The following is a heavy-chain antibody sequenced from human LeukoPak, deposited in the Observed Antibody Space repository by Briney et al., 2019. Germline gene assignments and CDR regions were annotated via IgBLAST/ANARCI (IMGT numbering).Heavy chain of an antibody. V-gene: IGHV3-23*01. D-gene: IGHD2-2*01. CDR3: AKGSRGSCSRTYCYPFDY. Sequence: GGSLRLSCAASGFTFSSYAMSWVRQAPRKGLEWASAITGSGYSTYYADSVKGRCTISRDNSKNTLYLQMNSLRAEDTAVYYCAKGSRGSCSRTYCYPFDYWGQGTLVTVSS. J-gene: IGHJ4*02. CDR1: GFTFSSYA. CDR2: ITGSGYST.